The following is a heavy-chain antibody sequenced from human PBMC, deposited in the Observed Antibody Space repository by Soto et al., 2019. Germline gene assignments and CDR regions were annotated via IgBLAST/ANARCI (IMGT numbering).Heavy chain of an antibody. CDR2: INPDGSRT. CDR3: ARVPVTTYYFDC. V-gene: IGHV3-74*01. D-gene: IGHD4-17*01. J-gene: IGHJ4*01. Sequence: GGSLRLSCAASGFTFTSYWMHWVRQSPGKGLVWVSRINPDGSRTSYADSVKGRFTISRDNAKNTLYLQMNSLGADDTAVYYCARVPVTTYYFDCRGHGTLLTVSS. CDR1: GFTFTSYW.